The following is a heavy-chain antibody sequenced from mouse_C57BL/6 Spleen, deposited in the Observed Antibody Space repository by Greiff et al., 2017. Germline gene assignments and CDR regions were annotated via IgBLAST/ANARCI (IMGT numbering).Heavy chain of an antibody. CDR2: IWTGGGT. V-gene: IGHV2-9-1*01. CDR1: GFSLTSYA. CDR3: ARNTRYRDDYDGYYAMDY. Sequence: VKLMESGPGLVAPSQSLSITCTVSGFSLTSYAISWVRQPPGKGLEWLGVIWTGGGTNYNSALKSRLSISKDNSKSQVFLKMNSLQTDDTARYYCARNTRYRDDYDGYYAMDYWGQGTSVTVSS. D-gene: IGHD2-4*01. J-gene: IGHJ4*01.